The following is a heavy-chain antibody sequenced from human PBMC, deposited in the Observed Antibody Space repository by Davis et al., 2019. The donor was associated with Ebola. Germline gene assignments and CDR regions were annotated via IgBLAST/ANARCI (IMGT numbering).Heavy chain of an antibody. J-gene: IGHJ4*02. V-gene: IGHV3-53*01. D-gene: IGHD2-8*02. Sequence: PGGSLRLSCAASGFTVSSNYMSWVRQAPGKGLEWVSVIYSGGSTYYADSVKGRFTISRDNSKNTLYLQMNSLRAEDTAVYYCAREGKYCTGGVCYRDFDYWGQGTLVTVSS. CDR3: AREGKYCTGGVCYRDFDY. CDR2: IYSGGST. CDR1: GFTVSSNY.